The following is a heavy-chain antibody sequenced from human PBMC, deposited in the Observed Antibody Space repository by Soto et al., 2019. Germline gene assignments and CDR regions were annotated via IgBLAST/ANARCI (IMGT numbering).Heavy chain of an antibody. V-gene: IGHV3-21*01. CDR2: ISSSSSYI. CDR1: GFTFSSYS. D-gene: IGHD3-10*01. CDR3: ARVVLGFVGEMY. J-gene: IGHJ4*02. Sequence: EVQLVESGGGLVKPGGSPRLSCAASGFTFSSYSMNWVRQAPGKGLEWVSSISSSSSYIYYADSVKGRFTISRDNAKNSLYLQMNSLRAEDTAVYYCARVVLGFVGEMYWGQGTLVTVSS.